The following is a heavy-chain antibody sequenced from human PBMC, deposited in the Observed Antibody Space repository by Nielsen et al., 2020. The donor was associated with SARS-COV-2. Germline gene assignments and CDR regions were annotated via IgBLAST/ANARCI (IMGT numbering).Heavy chain of an antibody. Sequence: SETLSLTCTVSGGSISTGSHYWSWIRQHPGKGLEWIGYIFYRGNTNYNPSLKSRVTISVDTSKNQFSLKVNSVTAADTAVYYCVRIDMATISVDYWGRGTLVTVSS. D-gene: IGHD5-24*01. CDR2: IFYRGNT. V-gene: IGHV4-61*01. CDR1: GGSISTGSHY. J-gene: IGHJ4*02. CDR3: VRIDMATISVDY.